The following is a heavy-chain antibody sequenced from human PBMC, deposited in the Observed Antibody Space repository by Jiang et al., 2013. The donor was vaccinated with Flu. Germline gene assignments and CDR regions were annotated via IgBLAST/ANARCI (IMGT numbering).Heavy chain of an antibody. CDR1: GYSFTSYS. V-gene: IGHV1-18*01. CDR3: ARDVPPXLDYYGMEV. Sequence: VQSGSELKKPGASVKVSCKASGYSFTSYSISWVRQAPGQGLEWMGWISVYNGNTKYAQKLQGRVTMTTDTSTSTAYMELRSLRSDDTAVYYCARDVPPXLDYYGMEVWGQGTTVTVSS. J-gene: IGHJ6*02. CDR2: ISVYNGNT. D-gene: IGHD3-10*02.